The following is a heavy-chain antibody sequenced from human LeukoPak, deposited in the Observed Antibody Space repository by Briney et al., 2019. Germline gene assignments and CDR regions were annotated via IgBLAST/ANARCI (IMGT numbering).Heavy chain of an antibody. J-gene: IGHJ4*02. D-gene: IGHD6-13*01. CDR3: PKTGYSSSWFLFDY. CDR1: GFTFSSYA. V-gene: IGHV3-23*01. CDR2: ISGSGGST. Sequence: PGGPLRLSCAASGFTFSSYAMSWVRQAPGKGLEWVSAISGSGGSTYYADSVKGRFTISRDNSKNTLYLQMNSLRAEDTAVYYCPKTGYSSSWFLFDYWGQGTLVTVSS.